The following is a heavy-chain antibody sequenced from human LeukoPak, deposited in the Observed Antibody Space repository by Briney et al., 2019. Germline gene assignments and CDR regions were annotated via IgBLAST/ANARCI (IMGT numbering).Heavy chain of an antibody. Sequence: GESLKISCKGSGYSFTSYWIGWVRQMPGKGLEWMGIIYPGDSDTRYSPSFQGQVTISADKSISTAYLQWSSLKASDTAMYYCARLKDYYDSSGYGTAWGDAFDIWGQGTMVTVSS. V-gene: IGHV5-51*01. CDR2: IYPGDSDT. D-gene: IGHD3-22*01. CDR3: ARLKDYYDSSGYGTAWGDAFDI. CDR1: GYSFTSYW. J-gene: IGHJ3*02.